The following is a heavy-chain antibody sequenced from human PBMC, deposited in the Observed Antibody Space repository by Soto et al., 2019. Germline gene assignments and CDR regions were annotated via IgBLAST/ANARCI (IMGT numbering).Heavy chain of an antibody. D-gene: IGHD3-10*01. Sequence: ASVKVSCKASGYTFTSYAMHWVRQAPGQRLEWMGMINAGNGNRKYSQKFQGRVTITADESTSTAYMELSSLRSEDTAVYYCARETKQITMVRGVIVGYYYGMDVWGQGTTVTVSS. V-gene: IGHV1-3*01. CDR2: INAGNGNR. CDR3: ARETKQITMVRGVIVGYYYGMDV. J-gene: IGHJ6*02. CDR1: GYTFTSYA.